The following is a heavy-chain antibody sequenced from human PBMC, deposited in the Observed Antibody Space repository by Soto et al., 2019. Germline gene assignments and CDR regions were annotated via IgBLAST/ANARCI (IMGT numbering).Heavy chain of an antibody. Sequence: QVQLVQSGAEVQKPGASVKVSCTASGYTFTSYYMHWVRQAPGQGFEWMGIINPSGGSTTYAQKFQGRVTMTRYTSTSTVYMELSSLQSEDTPVYYCARDLVFGHIVGTTRHDYWGQGTLVTVAS. CDR1: GYTFTSYY. CDR2: INPSGGST. CDR3: ARDLVFGHIVGTTRHDY. J-gene: IGHJ4*02. V-gene: IGHV1-46*03. D-gene: IGHD1-26*01.